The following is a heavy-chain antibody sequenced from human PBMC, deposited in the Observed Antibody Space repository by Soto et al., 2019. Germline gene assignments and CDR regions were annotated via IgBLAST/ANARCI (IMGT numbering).Heavy chain of an antibody. D-gene: IGHD4-17*01. CDR1: GGSISSGGYY. CDR2: IYYSGST. V-gene: IGHV4-31*03. Sequence: LSLTCTVSGGSISSGGYYWSWIRQHPGKGLEWIGYIYYSGSTYYNPSLKSRVTISVDTSKNQFSLKLSSVTAADTAVYYCARDDYGGNTYGMDVWGQGTTVTVSS. J-gene: IGHJ6*02. CDR3: ARDDYGGNTYGMDV.